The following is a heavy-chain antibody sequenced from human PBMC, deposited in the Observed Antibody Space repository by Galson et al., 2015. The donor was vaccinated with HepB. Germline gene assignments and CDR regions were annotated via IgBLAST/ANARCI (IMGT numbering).Heavy chain of an antibody. CDR2: ISSSSSYI. CDR1: GFTFRSYT. Sequence: SLRLSCAASGFTFRSYTMNWVRQAPGKGLEWISSISSSSSYIYYADSVKGRFTISRDNAHTSVYLQMSSLRAEDTAVYYCATHPGIAANPRPYYFDYWGQGTLVTVSS. D-gene: IGHD6-25*01. J-gene: IGHJ4*02. CDR3: ATHPGIAANPRPYYFDY. V-gene: IGHV3-21*01.